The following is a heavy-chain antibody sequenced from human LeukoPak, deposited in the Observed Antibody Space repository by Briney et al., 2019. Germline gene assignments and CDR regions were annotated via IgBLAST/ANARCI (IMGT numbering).Heavy chain of an antibody. Sequence: GGSLRLSCAASGFTFSSYAMNWVRQTPGKGLEWVSSIVGSGGNTYHADSVRGRFTLSSDSFRNTVYLQLNNLRVEDTAIYYCARASWVSSTDAVRWGQGTLVTVSS. V-gene: IGHV3-23*01. J-gene: IGHJ4*02. CDR3: ARASWVSSTDAVR. CDR2: IVGSGGNT. CDR1: GFTFSSYA. D-gene: IGHD3-16*01.